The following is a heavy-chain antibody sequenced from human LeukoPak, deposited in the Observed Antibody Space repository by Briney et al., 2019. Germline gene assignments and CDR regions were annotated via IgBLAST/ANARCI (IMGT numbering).Heavy chain of an antibody. CDR3: AGSPY. V-gene: IGHV3-74*01. CDR2: VNSDGSDT. Sequence: PGGSLRLSCVATGFTFPNYWMHWVRPAPGKGLVSVSRVNSDGSDTIYADSVKGRFTISRANAKNTVYLQMNSLRAEDTAVYYCAGSPYWGQGTLVTVSS. J-gene: IGHJ4*02. D-gene: IGHD6-13*01. CDR1: GFTFPNYW.